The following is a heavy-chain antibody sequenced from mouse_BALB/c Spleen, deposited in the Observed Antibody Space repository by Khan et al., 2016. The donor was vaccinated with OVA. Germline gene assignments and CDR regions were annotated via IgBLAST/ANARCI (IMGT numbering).Heavy chain of an antibody. D-gene: IGHD2-1*01. J-gene: IGHJ3*01. V-gene: IGHV5-9-3*01. Sequence: EVKVVESGGGLVKPGGSLKLSCAASGFTFSTYAMSWVRQTPEKRLEWVATISSDGDYTYYPDNVTGRFTISRDTAKNTLYLQMSSLRSEDTAMYYCARSPYGNFAYWGQGTLVTVSA. CDR1: GFTFSTYA. CDR3: ARSPYGNFAY. CDR2: ISSDGDYT.